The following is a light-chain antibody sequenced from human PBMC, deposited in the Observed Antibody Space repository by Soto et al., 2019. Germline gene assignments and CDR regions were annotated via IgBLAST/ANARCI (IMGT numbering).Light chain of an antibody. J-gene: IGKJ1*01. Sequence: IQLTQSPSDLSGSVGDRGTITCRASQTISSWLAWYQQKPGKAPKLLIYKASTLKSGVPSRFSGSGSGTEFTLTISSLQPDDFATYYCQHYNSYSEAFGQGTKVDIK. CDR2: KAS. CDR3: QHYNSYSEA. V-gene: IGKV1-5*03. CDR1: QTISSW.